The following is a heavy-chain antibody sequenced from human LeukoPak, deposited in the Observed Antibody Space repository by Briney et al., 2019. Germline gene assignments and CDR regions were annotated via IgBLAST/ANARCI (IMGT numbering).Heavy chain of an antibody. V-gene: IGHV1-46*01. J-gene: IGHJ6*02. CDR3: ARDTYSGYDWNYGMDV. Sequence: GASVKVSCKASGNTFTSYYMHWVRQAPGQGLEWMGIINPSGGSTNYAQRFQGRVTMTRDTSTSTVYMELSSLRSEDTAVYYCARDTYSGYDWNYGMDVWGQGTTVTVSS. CDR1: GNTFTSYY. CDR2: INPSGGST. D-gene: IGHD5-12*01.